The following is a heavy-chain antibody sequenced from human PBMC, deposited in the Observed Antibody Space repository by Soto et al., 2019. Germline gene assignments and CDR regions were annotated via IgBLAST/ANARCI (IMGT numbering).Heavy chain of an antibody. V-gene: IGHV1-69*06. Sequence: QVKLVQSGAEVKKPGSSVKVSCKASGGTLSSYAISWVRQAPGQGLEWMGGIIPILGTANYAQKFQGRVTITADKSTSTAYMELSSLRSEDTAVYYCARDVGYNYQGGMDVWGQGTTVTVYS. CDR3: ARDVGYNYQGGMDV. D-gene: IGHD5-18*01. CDR1: GGTLSSYA. CDR2: IIPILGTA. J-gene: IGHJ6*02.